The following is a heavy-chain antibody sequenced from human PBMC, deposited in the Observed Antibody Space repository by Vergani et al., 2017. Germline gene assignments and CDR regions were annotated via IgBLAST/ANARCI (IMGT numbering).Heavy chain of an antibody. CDR1: GYSFTSYW. V-gene: IGHV5-10-1*03. D-gene: IGHD3-10*01. J-gene: IGHJ4*01. Sequence: EVQLVQSGAEVKKPGESLRISCKGSGYSFTSYWISWVRQMPGKGLGWMGRIDPSDSYTNYSPSFQGHVTISADKSISTAYLQWSSLKASDTAMYYCARCARAMVRGDTTFDYWGHGTLVTVSS. CDR2: IDPSDSYT. CDR3: ARCARAMVRGDTTFDY.